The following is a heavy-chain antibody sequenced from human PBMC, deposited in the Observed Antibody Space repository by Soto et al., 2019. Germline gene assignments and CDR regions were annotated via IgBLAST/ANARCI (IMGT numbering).Heavy chain of an antibody. CDR2: IIPIFGTA. D-gene: IGHD3-3*01. CDR1: GGTFSSYA. V-gene: IGHV1-69*06. CDR3: ARAGTLRFLEWLSRHHGMDV. Sequence: QVQLVQSGAEVKKPGSSVKVSCKASGGTFSSYAISWVRQAPGQGLEWMGGIIPIFGTANYAQKFQGRVMITADKSTSTAYMELSSLRSEDTAVYYCARAGTLRFLEWLSRHHGMDVWGQGTTVTVSS. J-gene: IGHJ6*02.